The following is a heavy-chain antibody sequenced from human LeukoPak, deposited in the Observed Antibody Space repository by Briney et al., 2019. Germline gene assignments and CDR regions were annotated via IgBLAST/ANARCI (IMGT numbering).Heavy chain of an antibody. V-gene: IGHV3-7*01. Sequence: GGSLRLSCAASGFTFSSYWMSWVRQAPGKGLEWVANIKQDGSEKYYVDSVKGRFTISRDNAKNSLYLQMNSLRAEDTAVYYCARVGLWVELGGDYFDYWGQGTLVTVSS. D-gene: IGHD7-27*01. CDR1: GFTFSSYW. CDR3: ARVGLWVELGGDYFDY. J-gene: IGHJ4*02. CDR2: IKQDGSEK.